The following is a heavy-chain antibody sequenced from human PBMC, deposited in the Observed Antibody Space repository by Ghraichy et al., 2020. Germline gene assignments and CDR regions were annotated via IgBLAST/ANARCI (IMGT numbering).Heavy chain of an antibody. Sequence: GGSLRLSCAASGFTFSSYWMHWVRQAPGKGLVWVLRINSDGSSTSYADSVKGRFTISRDNAKNTLYLQMNSLRAEDTAVYYCARDPYYDSSGYYDADPGFDYWGQGTLVTVSS. CDR1: GFTFSSYW. J-gene: IGHJ4*02. CDR3: ARDPYYDSSGYYDADPGFDY. CDR2: INSDGSST. V-gene: IGHV3-74*01. D-gene: IGHD3-22*01.